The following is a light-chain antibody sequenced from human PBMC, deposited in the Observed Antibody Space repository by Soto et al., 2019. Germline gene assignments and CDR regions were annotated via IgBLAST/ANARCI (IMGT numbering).Light chain of an antibody. V-gene: IGLV2-14*01. CDR1: SSDVGGYNY. CDR3: SSYTSSITLV. J-gene: IGLJ2*01. Sequence: QSALTQPASVSGSPGQSITISCTGTSSDVGGYNYVSWYQQHPGKAPKLMIYEVSNRPSGVSDRFSGSKSGNTASLTISGLQADDEADYYFSSYTSSITLVFGGGTKLTVL. CDR2: EVS.